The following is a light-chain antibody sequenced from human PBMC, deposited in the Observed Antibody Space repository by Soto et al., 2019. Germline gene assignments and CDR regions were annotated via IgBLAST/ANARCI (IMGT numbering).Light chain of an antibody. V-gene: IGLV2-14*01. CDR1: SSDVGGYNY. Sequence: QSALTQPASVSGSPGQSITISCTGTSSDVGGYNYVSWYQLHPGKAPKLMIYDVSYRPSGVSDRFSGSKSGNTASLTISGLQTEDEADYYCSSYASSVANVFGTGTKVTVL. CDR3: SSYASSVANV. CDR2: DVS. J-gene: IGLJ1*01.